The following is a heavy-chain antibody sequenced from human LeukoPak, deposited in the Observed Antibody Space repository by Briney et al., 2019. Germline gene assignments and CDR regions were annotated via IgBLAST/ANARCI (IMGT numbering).Heavy chain of an antibody. V-gene: IGHV3-21*01. Sequence: PGGSLRLSCAASGFTFSSYSMNWVRQAPGKGLEWVSSISSSSSYIYYADSVKGRFTISRDNAKNSLYLQMNSLRVEDTAVYYCARALQLWLEVDYWGQGTLVTVSS. D-gene: IGHD5-18*01. J-gene: IGHJ4*02. CDR3: ARALQLWLEVDY. CDR2: ISSSSSYI. CDR1: GFTFSSYS.